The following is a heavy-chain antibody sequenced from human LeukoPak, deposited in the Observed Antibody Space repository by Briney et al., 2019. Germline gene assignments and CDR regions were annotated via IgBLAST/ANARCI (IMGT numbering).Heavy chain of an antibody. CDR1: GGSISTYY. V-gene: IGHV4-59*12. CDR2: IYYTGST. D-gene: IGHD4-17*01. Sequence: SETLSLTCTLSGGSISTYYWSWVRQPPGKGLEWIGYIYYTGSTDYNPSLKSRLSFSIDTSKNQFSLKLTSMTAADTAVYYCARAGYDYGVREAFDPWGQGTLVTVSS. CDR3: ARAGYDYGVREAFDP. J-gene: IGHJ5*02.